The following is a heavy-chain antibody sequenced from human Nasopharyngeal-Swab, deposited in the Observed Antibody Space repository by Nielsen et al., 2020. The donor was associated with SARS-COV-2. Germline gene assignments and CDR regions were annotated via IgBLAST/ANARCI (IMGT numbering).Heavy chain of an antibody. V-gene: IGHV1-18*01. Sequence: WVRQAPGQGLEWMGWISAYNGNTNYAQKLQGRVTMTTDTSTSTAYMELRSLRSDDTAVYYCARDYYDSSGYYYDALDIWGQGTMVTVSS. CDR3: ARDYYDSSGYYYDALDI. D-gene: IGHD3-22*01. CDR2: ISAYNGNT. J-gene: IGHJ3*02.